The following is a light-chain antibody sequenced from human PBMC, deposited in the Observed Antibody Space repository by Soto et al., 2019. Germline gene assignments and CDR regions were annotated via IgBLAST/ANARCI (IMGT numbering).Light chain of an antibody. CDR1: QGISSY. CDR3: QQRNSYPRT. J-gene: IGKJ2*01. Sequence: DIQLTQSPSFLSASVGDRVTITCRASQGISSYLDWYQQKPGKAPKLLIYAASTLQSGVPSRFSGSGSGTEFTLTISSLQPEDFATYYCQQRNSYPRTFGQGTKLEIK. V-gene: IGKV1-9*01. CDR2: AAS.